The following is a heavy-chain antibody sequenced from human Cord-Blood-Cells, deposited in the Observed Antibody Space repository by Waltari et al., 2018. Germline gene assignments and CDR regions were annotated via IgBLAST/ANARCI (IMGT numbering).Heavy chain of an antibody. CDR3: AREPYDYVWGSYRGFDP. Sequence: QVQLVQSGAEVKKPGSSVKVSCKASGGTFSSYAISWVRQAPGQGLEWMGGIIPIFGTANYAQKFQGRVTITADESTSTAYMELSSLRSEDTAGYYCAREPYDYVWGSYRGFDPWGQGTLVTVSS. V-gene: IGHV1-69*01. D-gene: IGHD3-16*02. CDR1: GGTFSSYA. CDR2: IIPIFGTA. J-gene: IGHJ5*02.